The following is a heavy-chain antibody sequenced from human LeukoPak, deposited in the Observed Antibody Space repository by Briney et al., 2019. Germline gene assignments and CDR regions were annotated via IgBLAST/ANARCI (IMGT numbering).Heavy chain of an antibody. CDR3: ARVTQKWELSYIDY. D-gene: IGHD1-26*01. V-gene: IGHV4-39*07. CDR1: GGSISSSSYY. J-gene: IGHJ4*02. Sequence: SETLSLTCTVSGGSISSSSYYWGWIRQPPGKGLEWIGSIYYSGSTYYNPSLKSRVTISVDTSKNQFSLKLSSVTAADTAVYYCARVTQKWELSYIDYWGQGTLVTVSS. CDR2: IYYSGST.